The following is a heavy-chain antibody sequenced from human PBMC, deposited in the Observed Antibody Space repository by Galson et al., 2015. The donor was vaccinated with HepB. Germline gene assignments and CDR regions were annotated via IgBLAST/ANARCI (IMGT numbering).Heavy chain of an antibody. D-gene: IGHD4-17*01. CDR3: ARLGYGEYDEYNYFEH. CDR2: IKEDGNEK. CDR1: GFTFSRYR. Sequence: SLRLSCAASGFTFSRYRMSWVRQAPGKGLQWVASIKEDGNEKYYVDSVNGRFTISRDNAENSLYLQMKNLRAEDTALYSCARLGYGEYDEYNYFEHWGQGTLVTVSS. J-gene: IGHJ4*02. V-gene: IGHV3-7*01.